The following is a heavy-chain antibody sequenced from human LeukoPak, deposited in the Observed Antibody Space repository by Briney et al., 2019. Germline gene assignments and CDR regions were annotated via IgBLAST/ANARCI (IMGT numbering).Heavy chain of an antibody. J-gene: IGHJ4*02. V-gene: IGHV4-61*01. D-gene: IGHD6-19*01. CDR1: GGSISSSSYY. CDR2: IYYSGST. Sequence: PSETLSLTCTVSGGSISSSSYYWSWIRQPPGTGLEWIGYIYYSGSTNYNPSLKSRVTISVDTSKNQFSLKLSSVTAADTAVYYCARADAYGSGWYRVWGQGTLVTVSS. CDR3: ARADAYGSGWYRV.